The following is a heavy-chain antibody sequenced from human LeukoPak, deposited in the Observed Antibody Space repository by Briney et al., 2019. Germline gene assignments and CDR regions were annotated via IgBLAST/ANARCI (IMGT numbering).Heavy chain of an antibody. V-gene: IGHV4-30-2*01. CDR3: ARETFGEEGYYFDY. CDR1: GGSISSGGYY. CDR2: IYHSGST. Sequence: KSSETLSLTCTVSGGSISSGGYYWSWIRQPPGKGLEWIGYIYHSGSTYYNPSLKSRVTISVDRSKNQFSLKLSSVTAADTAVYYCARETFGEEGYYFDYWGQGTLVTVSS. J-gene: IGHJ4*02. D-gene: IGHD3-10*01.